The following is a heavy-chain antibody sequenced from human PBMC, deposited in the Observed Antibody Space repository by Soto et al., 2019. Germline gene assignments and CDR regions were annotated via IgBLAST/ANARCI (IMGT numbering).Heavy chain of an antibody. CDR2: IYYSGST. Sequence: PSETLSLTCTVSSGSISSSSYYWGWIRQPPGKGLEWSGSIYYSGSTYYNPSLKSRVAISVDTSKNQFSLKLSSVTAADTAVYYCARHQRGSCWTLNWFDPWGQGTLVTVSS. CDR1: SGSISSSSYY. D-gene: IGHD2-15*01. J-gene: IGHJ5*02. CDR3: ARHQRGSCWTLNWFDP. V-gene: IGHV4-39*01.